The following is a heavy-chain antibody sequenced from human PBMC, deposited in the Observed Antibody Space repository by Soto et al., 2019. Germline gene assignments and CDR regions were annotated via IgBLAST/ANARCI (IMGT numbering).Heavy chain of an antibody. D-gene: IGHD6-13*01. V-gene: IGHV4-39*01. J-gene: IGHJ2*01. CDR3: ARQRRGRYSSSWTHWYFDL. CDR1: GGSISSSSYY. Sequence: PSETLSVTCTVSGGSISSSSYYWGWIRQPPGKGLEWIGSIYYGGSTDYSPSLKSRVTISVDTSKNQFSLKLSSVTAADTAVYFCARQRRGRYSSSWTHWYFDLWGRGTLVTVSS. CDR2: IYYGGST.